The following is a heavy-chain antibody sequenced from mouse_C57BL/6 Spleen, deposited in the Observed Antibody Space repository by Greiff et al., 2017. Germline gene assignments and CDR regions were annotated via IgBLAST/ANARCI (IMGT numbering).Heavy chain of an antibody. CDR3: ARSEAQADYYAMDY. Sequence: EVQLQQSGPELVKPGASVKISCKASGYTFTDYYMNWVKQSHGKSLEWIGDINPNNGGTSYNQKFKGKATLTVDKSSSTAYMELRSLTSEDSAVYYCARSEAQADYYAMDYWGQGTSVTVSS. D-gene: IGHD3-2*02. CDR1: GYTFTDYY. V-gene: IGHV1-26*01. CDR2: INPNNGGT. J-gene: IGHJ4*01.